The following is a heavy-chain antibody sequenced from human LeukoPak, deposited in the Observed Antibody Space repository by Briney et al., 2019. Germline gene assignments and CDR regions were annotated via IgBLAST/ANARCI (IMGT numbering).Heavy chain of an antibody. J-gene: IGHJ4*02. CDR1: GGSISSYY. Sequence: PSETLSLTCTVSGGSISSYYWSWIRQPPGKGLEWIGYIYYSGSTNYNPSLKSRVTISVDTSKNQFSLKLSSVTAADTAVYYCARGRTYYDFWSGYYWLDYWGQGTLVTVSS. CDR3: ARGRTYYDFWSGYYWLDY. V-gene: IGHV4-59*01. D-gene: IGHD3-3*01. CDR2: IYYSGST.